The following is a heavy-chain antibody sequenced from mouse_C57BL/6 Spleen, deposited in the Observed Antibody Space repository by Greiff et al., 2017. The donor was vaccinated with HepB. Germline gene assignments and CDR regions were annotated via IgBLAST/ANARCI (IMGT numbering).Heavy chain of an antibody. CDR2: IRNKANGYTT. CDR1: GFTFTDYY. CDR3: ARYMSELLDY. V-gene: IGHV7-3*01. D-gene: IGHD1-1*01. Sequence: VQLKESGGGLVQPGGSLSLSCAASGFTFTDYYMSWVRQPPGKALEWLGFIRNKANGYTTEYSASVKGRFTISRDNSQSILYLQMNALRAEDSATYYCARYMSELLDYWGQGTTLTVSS. J-gene: IGHJ2*01.